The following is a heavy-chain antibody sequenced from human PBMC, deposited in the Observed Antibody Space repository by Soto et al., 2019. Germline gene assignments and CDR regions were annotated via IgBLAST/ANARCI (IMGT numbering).Heavy chain of an antibody. CDR2: INAGNGNT. CDR3: ARQGLRYFVIFDY. D-gene: IGHD3-9*01. CDR1: GYTLYIYG. V-gene: IGHV1-3*01. J-gene: IGHJ4*02. Sequence: GAPVKVSSKASGYTLYIYGMPLGRPGPGQRLEWMGWINAGNGNTKYSQKFQGRVTITRDTSASTAYMELSSLRSEDTAVYYCARQGLRYFVIFDYWGQGTLVTVFS.